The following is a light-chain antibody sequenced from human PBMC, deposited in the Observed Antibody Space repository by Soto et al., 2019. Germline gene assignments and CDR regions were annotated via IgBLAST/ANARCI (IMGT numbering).Light chain of an antibody. J-gene: IGLJ1*01. CDR3: CSFAGTYV. CDR2: DVS. Sequence: QSALTQPRSVSGSPGQSVTISCTGTSSDVSYYKYVSWYQQHPGKAPKLIIYDVSQRPSGGPDRFSGSKSGNTASLTISGLQAEDEADYYCCSFAGTYVFGTGTKVTVL. CDR1: SSDVSYYKY. V-gene: IGLV2-11*01.